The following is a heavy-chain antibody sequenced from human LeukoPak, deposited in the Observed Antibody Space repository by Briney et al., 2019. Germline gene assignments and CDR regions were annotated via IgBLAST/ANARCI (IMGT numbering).Heavy chain of an antibody. Sequence: SETLSLTCTVSGGSISSYYWSWIRQPAGKGLEWIGRIYTSGSTNYNPSLKSRVTMSVDTSKNQFSLKLSSVTAADTAVYYCARGSEYCSSTSCYTRGDYYYYMDVWGKGTTVTASS. J-gene: IGHJ6*03. D-gene: IGHD2-2*02. CDR2: IYTSGST. CDR1: GGSISSYY. CDR3: ARGSEYCSSTSCYTRGDYYYYMDV. V-gene: IGHV4-4*07.